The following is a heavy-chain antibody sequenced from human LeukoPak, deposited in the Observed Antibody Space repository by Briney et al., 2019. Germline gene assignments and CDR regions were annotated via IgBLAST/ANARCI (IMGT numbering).Heavy chain of an antibody. J-gene: IGHJ4*02. V-gene: IGHV3-7*01. D-gene: IGHD6-6*01. Sequence: PGGSLRLSCAASGFTVSSNYMSWVRQAPGKGLEWVANIKQDGSDKYYVDSVKGRFTISRDNAKNSLYLQMNSLRAEDTALFYCARDSGYSSSSGFDYWGQGTLVTVSS. CDR1: GFTVSSNY. CDR3: ARDSGYSSSSGFDY. CDR2: IKQDGSDK.